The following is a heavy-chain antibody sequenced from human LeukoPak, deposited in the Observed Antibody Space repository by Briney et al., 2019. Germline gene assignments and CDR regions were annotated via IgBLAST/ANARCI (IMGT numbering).Heavy chain of an antibody. D-gene: IGHD5-18*01. J-gene: IGHJ6*03. CDR1: GDSVSSNSAA. CDR2: TYYRSKWYN. V-gene: IGHV6-1*01. Sequence: SQTLSLTCAISGDSVSSNSAAWNWIRQSPSRGLKWLGRTYYRSKWYNDYAVSVKSRITINPDTSKNQFSLQLNSVTPEDTAVYYCARALVDTAMVTDYYYYMDVWGKGTTVTVSS. CDR3: ARALVDTAMVTDYYYYMDV.